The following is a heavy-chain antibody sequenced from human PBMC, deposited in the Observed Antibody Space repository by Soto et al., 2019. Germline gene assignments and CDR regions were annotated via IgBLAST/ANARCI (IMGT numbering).Heavy chain of an antibody. J-gene: IGHJ4*02. D-gene: IGHD6-6*01. CDR3: ADSHSSFGPCDY. Sequence: QVQLVESGGGVVQPGRSLRLSCAASGFTFSSYARHWVRQAPGKGLEWVAVISYDGSNKYYADSVKGRFTISRDNSKNTLYLQMTRLRAEDTAVYYCADSHSSFGPCDYWGQGTLVTVSS. CDR2: ISYDGSNK. V-gene: IGHV3-30-3*01. CDR1: GFTFSSYA.